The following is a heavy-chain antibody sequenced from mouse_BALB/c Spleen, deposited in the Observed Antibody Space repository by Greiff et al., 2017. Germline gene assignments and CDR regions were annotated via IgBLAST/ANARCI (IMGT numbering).Heavy chain of an antibody. CDR1: GFNIKDTY. Sequence: EVQLVESGAELVKPGASVKLSCTASGFNIKDTYMHWVKQRPEQGLEWIGRIDPANGNTKYDPKFQGKATITADTSSNTAYLQLSSLTSEDTAVYYCARRYYYASYAMDYWGQGTSVTVSS. V-gene: IGHV14-3*02. D-gene: IGHD1-1*01. CDR2: IDPANGNT. CDR3: ARRYYYASYAMDY. J-gene: IGHJ4*01.